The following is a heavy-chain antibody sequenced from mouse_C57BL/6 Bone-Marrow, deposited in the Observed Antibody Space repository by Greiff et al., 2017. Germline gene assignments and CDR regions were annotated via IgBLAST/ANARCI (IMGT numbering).Heavy chain of an antibody. CDR2: IYPGSGST. Sequence: QVQLQQPGAELVKPGASVKLSCKASGYTFTSYWMHWVKQRPGQGLEWIGDIYPGSGSTNYNEKFKSKATLTVDTSSSTAYMQLSSLTSEDSAVYYCARGGLYDGYYWYFDVWGTGTTVTVSS. J-gene: IGHJ1*03. D-gene: IGHD2-3*01. CDR3: ARGGLYDGYYWYFDV. CDR1: GYTFTSYW. V-gene: IGHV1-55*01.